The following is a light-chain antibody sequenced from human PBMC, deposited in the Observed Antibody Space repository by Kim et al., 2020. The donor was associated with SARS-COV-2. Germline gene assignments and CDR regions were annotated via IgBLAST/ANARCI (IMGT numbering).Light chain of an antibody. V-gene: IGLV3-19*01. CDR3: NSRDSSGNHWV. Sequence: SSGLTQDPAVSVALGQTVRITCQGVSLRSYYASWYQQKPGQAPVLVIYGKNNRPSGIPDRFSGSSSGNTASLTITGAQAEDEADYYCNSRDSSGNHWVFG. CDR2: GKN. CDR1: SLRSYY. J-gene: IGLJ3*02.